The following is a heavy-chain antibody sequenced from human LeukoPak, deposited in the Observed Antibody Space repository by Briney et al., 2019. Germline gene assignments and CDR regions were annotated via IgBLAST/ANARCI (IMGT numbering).Heavy chain of an antibody. CDR1: GGSISSGGYY. CDR2: IYHSGST. Sequence: SQTLSLTCTVSGGSISSGGYYWSWIRQPPGKGLEWIGYIYHSGSTYYNPSLKSRVTISVDRSKNQFSLKLSSVTAADTAVYYCARVLGTYCSSTSCYKEGWFDPWGQGTLVTVSS. J-gene: IGHJ5*02. CDR3: ARVLGTYCSSTSCYKEGWFDP. D-gene: IGHD2-2*02. V-gene: IGHV4-30-2*01.